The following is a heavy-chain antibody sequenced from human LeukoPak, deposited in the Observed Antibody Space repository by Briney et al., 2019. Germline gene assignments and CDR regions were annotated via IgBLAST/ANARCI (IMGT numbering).Heavy chain of an antibody. CDR1: GFTFSSYA. D-gene: IGHD3-10*01. Sequence: GGSLRLYCAASGFTFSSYAMSWVRQAPGKGLEWVSAISGSGGSTYYADSVKGRFTISRDNSKNTLYLQMNSLRAEDTAVYYCAKVFDTMVRGVIISNWFDPWGQGTLVTVSS. V-gene: IGHV3-23*01. CDR2: ISGSGGST. J-gene: IGHJ5*02. CDR3: AKVFDTMVRGVIISNWFDP.